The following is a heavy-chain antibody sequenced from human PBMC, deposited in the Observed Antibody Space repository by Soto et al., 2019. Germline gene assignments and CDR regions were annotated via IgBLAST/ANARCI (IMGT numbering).Heavy chain of an antibody. D-gene: IGHD6-13*01. V-gene: IGHV3-30*04. CDR3: ERGYSISSAAFDY. Sequence: QVQLVESGGGVVQPGRSLRLSCAASGFTFSSYAMHWVREAPGKGLEWVAIMSYDGRNKYYADSVKGRFTISRDNSKNTLYLQMNSLRAEDTAVYYCERGYSISSAAFDYWGQGTLVPVSS. J-gene: IGHJ4*02. CDR1: GFTFSSYA. CDR2: MSYDGRNK.